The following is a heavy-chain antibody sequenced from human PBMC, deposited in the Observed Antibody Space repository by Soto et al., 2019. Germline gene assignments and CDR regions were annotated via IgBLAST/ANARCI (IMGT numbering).Heavy chain of an antibody. V-gene: IGHV3-23*01. D-gene: IGHD3-3*01. CDR3: LVMTYYDLWSGTGHFVY. Sequence: GGSLRLSWAASGFTFSKHAMSWVRQAPGKGLEWVSSVGRSGHNAYYVDSVKDRFTISRDHSKNSLFLQLNGLRTDDTAIYYCLVMTYYDLWSGTGHFVYWGQGTLVTVSS. CDR1: GFTFSKHA. CDR2: VGRSGHNA. J-gene: IGHJ4*02.